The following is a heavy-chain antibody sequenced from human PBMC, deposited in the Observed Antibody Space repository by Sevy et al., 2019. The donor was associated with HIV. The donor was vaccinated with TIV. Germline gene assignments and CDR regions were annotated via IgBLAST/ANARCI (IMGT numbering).Heavy chain of an antibody. D-gene: IGHD3-3*01. V-gene: IGHV4-59*08. CDR1: GGSISSYY. J-gene: IGHJ6*03. CDR2: IYYSGST. CDR3: ARHFSHHYYYYMDV. Sequence: SETLSLTCTVSGGSISSYYWSWIRQPPGKGLEWIGYIYYSGSTNYNPSLKSRVTISVDTSKNQFSLKLSSVTAADTAVYYCARHFSHHYYYYMDVWGKGTTVTVSS.